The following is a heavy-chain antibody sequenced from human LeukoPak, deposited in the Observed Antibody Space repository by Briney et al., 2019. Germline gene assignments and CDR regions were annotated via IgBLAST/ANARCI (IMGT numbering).Heavy chain of an antibody. V-gene: IGHV1-18*01. Sequence: ASVKVSCKASGYTFTSYGISWVRQAPGQGLEWMGWISAYNGNTNYAQKLQGRVTMTTDTSTSTAYMELRSLRSDDTAVYYCAGEAASMVRGVIIFNYYYYGMDVWGQGTTVTVSS. CDR3: AGEAASMVRGVIIFNYYYYGMDV. D-gene: IGHD3-10*01. J-gene: IGHJ6*02. CDR2: ISAYNGNT. CDR1: GYTFTSYG.